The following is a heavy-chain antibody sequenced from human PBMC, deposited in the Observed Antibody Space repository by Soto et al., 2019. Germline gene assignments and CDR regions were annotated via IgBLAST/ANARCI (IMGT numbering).Heavy chain of an antibody. D-gene: IGHD6-13*01. CDR1: GGSISSYY. V-gene: IGHV4-59*01. CDR3: ARFRVERVATIGGPMVRTYSSSWFDY. CDR2: IYYSGGT. J-gene: IGHJ4*02. Sequence: QVQLQESGPGLVKPSETLSLTCTVSGGSISSYYWSWMRQPPGEGLEWIGYIYYSGGTNYNTSLNCLISQVTISLDTSKNQSYLNLLYATAADPAVYYCARFRVERVATIGGPMVRTYSSSWFDYCGQGTLVPVSS.